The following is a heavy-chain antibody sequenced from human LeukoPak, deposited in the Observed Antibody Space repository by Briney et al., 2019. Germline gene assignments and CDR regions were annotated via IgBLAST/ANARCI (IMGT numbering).Heavy chain of an antibody. J-gene: IGHJ4*02. CDR3: AKGGWLDD. Sequence: GGSLRLSCAASGFNFNKYDMTWARQAPGKGLEWVSPITGRSDKTYYTDSVKGRFVTSRDNSKDTLYLQMNSLRAEDTALYYCAKGGWLDDLGQGALVTVSS. CDR1: GFNFNKYD. CDR2: ITGRSDKT. V-gene: IGHV3-23*01. D-gene: IGHD6-19*01.